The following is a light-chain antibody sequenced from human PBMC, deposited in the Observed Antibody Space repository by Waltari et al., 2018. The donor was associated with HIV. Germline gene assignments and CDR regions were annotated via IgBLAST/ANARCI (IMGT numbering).Light chain of an antibody. CDR1: SSNIGSDA. V-gene: IGLV1-44*01. CDR3: ATWDHELDSWV. Sequence: QSVLTQPPSAPGTPGQRIILSCSGSSSNIGSDAVYWYQQFPGPAPKLLFFNSNQRPSGVPDRFSASKSGTSASLAISGLQSDDEADYYCATWDHELDSWVFGGGTKLTVL. J-gene: IGLJ3*02. CDR2: NSN.